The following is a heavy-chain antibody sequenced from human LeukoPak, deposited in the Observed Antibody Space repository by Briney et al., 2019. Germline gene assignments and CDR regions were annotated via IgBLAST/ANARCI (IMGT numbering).Heavy chain of an antibody. J-gene: IGHJ3*02. CDR1: GYTFTSYY. D-gene: IGHD3-10*01. Sequence: ASVKVSCKASGYTFTSYYMHWVRQAPGQGLEWMGIINPSGGSTRYAQKFQGRVTLTRDMSTSTVYMELSSLRSEDTAVYYCARENITMVRGVIDAFDIWGQGTMVTVS. CDR2: INPSGGST. CDR3: ARENITMVRGVIDAFDI. V-gene: IGHV1-46*01.